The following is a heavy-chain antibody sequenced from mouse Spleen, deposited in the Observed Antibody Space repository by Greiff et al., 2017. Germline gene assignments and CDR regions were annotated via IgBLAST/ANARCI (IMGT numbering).Heavy chain of an antibody. D-gene: IGHD2-1*01. CDR1: GFTFSSYA. J-gene: IGHJ3*01. Sequence: EVMLVESGGGLVKPGGSLKLSCAASGFTFSSYAMSWVRQTPVKRLEWVATISDGGSYTYYPDNVKGRFTISRDNAKTNLYQQMSHLKSEDTAMYYCASVYGNQQGAWFAYWGQGTLVIVSA. V-gene: IGHV5-4*03. CDR2: ISDGGSYT. CDR3: ASVYGNQQGAWFAY.